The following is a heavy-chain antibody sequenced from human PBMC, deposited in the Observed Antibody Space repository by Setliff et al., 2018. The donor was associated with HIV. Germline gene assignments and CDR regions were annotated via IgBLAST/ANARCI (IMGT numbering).Heavy chain of an antibody. J-gene: IGHJ4*02. Sequence: SETLSLTCTVSGGSISSSSYYWGWIRQPPGKGLEWIGSIYYRGNTYYNPSLKSRVTISVDTSKNQFSLKLSSVTAADTAVYYCARGYYNFWSGYPPLDYWGQGTLVTVSS. CDR2: IYYRGNT. CDR3: ARGYYNFWSGYPPLDY. CDR1: GGSISSSSYY. V-gene: IGHV4-39*07. D-gene: IGHD3-3*01.